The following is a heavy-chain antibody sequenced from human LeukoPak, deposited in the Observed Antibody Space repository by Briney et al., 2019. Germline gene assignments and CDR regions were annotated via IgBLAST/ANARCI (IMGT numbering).Heavy chain of an antibody. Sequence: ASVKVSCKASGYTFTGYYMHWARQPPGQGLEWMGWINPNSGGTNYAQKFQGRVTMTRDTSISTAYMELSRLRSDDTAVYYCARAQTSYYDSSGSPGFDPWGQGTLVTVSS. CDR3: ARAQTSYYDSSGSPGFDP. D-gene: IGHD3-22*01. V-gene: IGHV1-2*02. J-gene: IGHJ5*02. CDR2: INPNSGGT. CDR1: GYTFTGYY.